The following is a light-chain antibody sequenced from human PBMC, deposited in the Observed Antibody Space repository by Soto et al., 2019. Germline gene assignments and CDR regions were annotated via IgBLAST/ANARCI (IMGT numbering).Light chain of an antibody. CDR1: QSVSTD. V-gene: IGKV3-11*01. J-gene: IGKJ4*01. CDR3: QHPPTS. Sequence: EIVLTQSPVALSLSPGERATLSCRASQSVSTDLAWYQQKPGQAARLLIYDAYNRATGIPSGFACSRYVTDIALTISSLESEDFELYYCQHPPTSFGGGTKVDIK. CDR2: DAY.